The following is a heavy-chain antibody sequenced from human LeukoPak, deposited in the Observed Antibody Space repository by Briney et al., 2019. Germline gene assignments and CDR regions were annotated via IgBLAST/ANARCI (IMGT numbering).Heavy chain of an antibody. D-gene: IGHD2-8*01. CDR3: ARVQGHPPNGLDI. J-gene: IGHJ3*02. CDR2: INSDGSST. V-gene: IGHV3-74*01. Sequence: GGSLRLSCAASGFTFSSYWMHWVRQAPGKGLVWVSRINSDGSSTSYADAVKGRFTISRDNAKNTAYLQMNSLRAEDTAVYYCARVQGHPPNGLDIWGQGTMDTVSS. CDR1: GFTFSSYW.